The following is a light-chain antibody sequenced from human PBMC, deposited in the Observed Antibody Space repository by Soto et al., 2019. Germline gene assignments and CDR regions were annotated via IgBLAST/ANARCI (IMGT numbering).Light chain of an antibody. V-gene: IGKV1-17*03. CDR2: DAS. CDR1: QGISNH. J-gene: IGKJ5*01. Sequence: DIQMTQSPSAMSATVGDRVTITCRASQGISNHLVWFQQRPGKVPKRLIYDASSLQTGVPSRFSGSGSGTDFTLTISSLQPEDFAVYYRQQYGSSQITFGQGTLLEIK. CDR3: QQYGSSQIT.